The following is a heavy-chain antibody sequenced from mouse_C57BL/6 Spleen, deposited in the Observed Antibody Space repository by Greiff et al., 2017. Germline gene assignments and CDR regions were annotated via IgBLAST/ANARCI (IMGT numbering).Heavy chain of an antibody. V-gene: IGHV1-81*01. CDR3: ARVTIDAMDY. CDR2: IYPRSGNT. J-gene: IGHJ4*01. D-gene: IGHD2-12*01. CDR1: GYTFTSYG. Sequence: VKLMESGAELARPGASVKLSCKASGYTFTSYGISWVKQRTGQGLEWIGEIYPRSGNTYYNEKFKGKATLTADKSSSTAYMELRSLTSEDSAVYFCARVTIDAMDYWGQGTSVTVSS.